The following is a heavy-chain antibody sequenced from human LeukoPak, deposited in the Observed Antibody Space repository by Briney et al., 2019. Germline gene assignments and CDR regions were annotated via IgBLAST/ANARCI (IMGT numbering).Heavy chain of an antibody. CDR2: ISYDGSNK. J-gene: IGHJ4*02. CDR1: GFTFSSYA. Sequence: AGGSLRLSCAASGFTFSSYAMHWVRQAPGKGLEWVAVISYDGSNKYYADSVKGRFTISRDNSKNTLYLQMNSLRAEDTAVYYCAKGHCSGGSCYFRRGDYFDYWGQGTLVTVSS. D-gene: IGHD2-15*01. V-gene: IGHV3-30-3*01. CDR3: AKGHCSGGSCYFRRGDYFDY.